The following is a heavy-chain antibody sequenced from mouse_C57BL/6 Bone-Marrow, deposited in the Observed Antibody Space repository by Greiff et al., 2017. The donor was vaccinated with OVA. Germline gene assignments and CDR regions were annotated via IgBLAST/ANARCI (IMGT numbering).Heavy chain of an antibody. D-gene: IGHD1-1*01. CDR3: ARYMRGYYYGSSYYWYFDV. J-gene: IGHJ1*03. CDR2: IRNKANGYTT. V-gene: IGHV7-3*01. Sequence: EVKLVESGGGLVQPGGSLSLSCAASGFTFTDYYMSWVRQPPGKALEWLGFIRNKANGYTTEYSAFVRGRFTISRDNSQSILYLQMNALRAEDSATYYCARYMRGYYYGSSYYWYFDVWGTGTTVTVSS. CDR1: GFTFTDYY.